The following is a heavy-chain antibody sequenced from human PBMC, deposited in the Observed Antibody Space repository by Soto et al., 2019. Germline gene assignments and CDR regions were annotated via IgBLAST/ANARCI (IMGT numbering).Heavy chain of an antibody. V-gene: IGHV4-34*01. Sequence: SETLSLTCAVYGGSFSGYYWSWIRQPPGKGLEWIGEINHSGSTNYNPSLKSRVTISVDTSKNQFSLKLSSVTAADTAVYYCARVVSRPLYYYYGMDVWGQGTTVTVSS. CDR3: ARVVSRPLYYYYGMDV. CDR1: GGSFSGYY. CDR2: INHSGST. J-gene: IGHJ6*02.